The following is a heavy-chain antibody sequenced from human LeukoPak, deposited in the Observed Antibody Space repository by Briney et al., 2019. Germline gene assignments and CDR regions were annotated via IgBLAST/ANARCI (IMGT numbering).Heavy chain of an antibody. D-gene: IGHD3-22*01. V-gene: IGHV1-2*02. CDR3: ARDLQDYDSSAPH. Sequence: ASVKVSCKASGYTFTGYYMYWVRQAPGQGLEWMGWINPNSGGTNYAQKFQGRVTMTRDTSISTAYMELSRLRSDDTAVYYCARDLQDYDSSAPHWGQGTLVTVSS. CDR2: INPNSGGT. J-gene: IGHJ4*02. CDR1: GYTFTGYY.